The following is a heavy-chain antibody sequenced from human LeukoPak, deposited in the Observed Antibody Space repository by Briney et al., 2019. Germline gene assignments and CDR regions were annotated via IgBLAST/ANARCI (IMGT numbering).Heavy chain of an antibody. CDR1: GFTISKYA. D-gene: IGHD2-15*01. CDR2: ISGSGATT. CDR3: ARGEVVEAATDY. Sequence: GGSLRLSCAASGFTISKYAMNWVRQAPGKGLEWVSVISGSGATTYYADSVKGRFTISRDTSKNMLYLQMNGLRAEDTAVYYCARGEVVEAATDYWGQGTLVTVSS. V-gene: IGHV3-23*01. J-gene: IGHJ4*02.